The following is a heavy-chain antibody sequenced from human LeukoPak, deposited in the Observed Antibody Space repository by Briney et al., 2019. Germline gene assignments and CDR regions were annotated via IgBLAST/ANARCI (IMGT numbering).Heavy chain of an antibody. J-gene: IGHJ4*02. CDR3: AIPGYGSGWYYR. CDR1: RYIFTDYY. D-gene: IGHD6-19*01. Sequence: ASVKVSCKASRYIFTDYYIHWVRQAPGQGLEWMGWINPNIGGTNYAQKFQGRVTMTSDTSMSTAYMELSRLRSDDTAVYYCAIPGYGSGWYYRWGQGSLVTVSS. V-gene: IGHV1-2*02. CDR2: INPNIGGT.